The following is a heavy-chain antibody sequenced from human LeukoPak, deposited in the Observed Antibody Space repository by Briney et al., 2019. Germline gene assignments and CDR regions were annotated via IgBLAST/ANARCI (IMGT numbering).Heavy chain of an antibody. J-gene: IGHJ4*02. Sequence: SETLSLTCTVSGGSISSYYWSWIRQPAWKGLEWIGRIYTSGSTNYNPSLKSRVTMSVDTSKNQFSLKLSSVTAADTAVYYCARAGYYDSSGYYSFDYWGQGTLVTVSS. CDR1: GGSISSYY. CDR2: IYTSGST. CDR3: ARAGYYDSSGYYSFDY. D-gene: IGHD3-22*01. V-gene: IGHV4-4*07.